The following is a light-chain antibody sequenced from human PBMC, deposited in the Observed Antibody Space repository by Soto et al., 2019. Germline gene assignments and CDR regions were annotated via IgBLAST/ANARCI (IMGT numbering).Light chain of an antibody. J-gene: IGKJ1*01. CDR1: QSVSSN. CDR3: QQYNNWPWT. V-gene: IGKV3-15*01. CDR2: GAS. Sequence: EIVMTQSPATLSVSPGERATLSCRASQSVSSNLAWYQQKPGQAPRLLIYGASTGATGIPARFSGSGSGTEFTLTISSLQSEDFAVYYCQQYNNWPWTCCQGTKVEIK.